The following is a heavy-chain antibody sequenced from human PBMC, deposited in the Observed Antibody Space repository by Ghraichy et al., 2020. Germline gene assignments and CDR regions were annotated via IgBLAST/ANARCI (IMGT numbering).Heavy chain of an antibody. V-gene: IGHV4-34*01. CDR3: ARLNDFWSARNHRALDY. J-gene: IGHJ4*02. Sequence: SETLSLTYAVYGGSFSGDYWSWIRQPPGKGLEWIGEINHSGGTNYNPSLKSRVTISVDTSKNQFSLKLSSVTAADTAVYYCARLNDFWSARNHRALDYWGQGTLVTVSS. CDR2: INHSGGT. CDR1: GGSFSGDY. D-gene: IGHD3-3*01.